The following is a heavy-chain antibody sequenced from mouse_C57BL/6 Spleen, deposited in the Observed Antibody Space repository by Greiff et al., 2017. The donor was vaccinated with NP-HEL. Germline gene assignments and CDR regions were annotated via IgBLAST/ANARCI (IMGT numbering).Heavy chain of an antibody. D-gene: IGHD1-1*01. CDR2: ISSGGSYT. CDR3: ARHYYGSSANYFDY. V-gene: IGHV5-6*01. Sequence: EVQGVESGGDLVKPGGSLKLSCAASGFTFSSYGMSWVRQTPDKRLEWVATISSGGSYTYYPDSVKGRFTISRDNAKNTLYLQMSSLKSEDTAMYYCARHYYGSSANYFDYWGQGTTLTVSS. CDR1: GFTFSSYG. J-gene: IGHJ2*01.